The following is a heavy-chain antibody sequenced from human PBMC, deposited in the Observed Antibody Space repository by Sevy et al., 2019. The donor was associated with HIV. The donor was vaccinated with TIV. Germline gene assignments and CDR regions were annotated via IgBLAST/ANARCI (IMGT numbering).Heavy chain of an antibody. J-gene: IGHJ4*02. CDR2: INHSGST. D-gene: IGHD6-13*01. CDR1: GGSFSGYY. Sequence: SETLSLTCAVYGGSFSGYYWSWIRQPPGKGLEWMGEINHSGSTNYNPSLKSRVTISVDTSKYQISLKLSSVTAADTAVYYYARGVSIAAAALDYWGQGTLVTVSS. V-gene: IGHV4-34*01. CDR3: ARGVSIAAAALDY.